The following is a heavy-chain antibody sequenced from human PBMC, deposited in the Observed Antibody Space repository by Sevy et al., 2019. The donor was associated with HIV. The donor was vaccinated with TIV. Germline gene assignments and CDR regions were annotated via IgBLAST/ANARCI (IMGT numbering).Heavy chain of an antibody. Sequence: GGSLRLSCAASGFTFSNAWMSWVRQAPGKGLEWVGRIKSKTDGGTTDYAAPVKGRFTISSDDSKNTLYLQMNSLKTEDTAVYYCTTDTSSDDAFDIWGQGTMVTVSS. J-gene: IGHJ3*02. D-gene: IGHD6-19*01. CDR1: GFTFSNAW. CDR2: IKSKTDGGTT. V-gene: IGHV3-15*01. CDR3: TTDTSSDDAFDI.